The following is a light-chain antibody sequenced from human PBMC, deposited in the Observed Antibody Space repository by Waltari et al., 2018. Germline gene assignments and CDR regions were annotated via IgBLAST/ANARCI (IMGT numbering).Light chain of an antibody. J-gene: IGLJ2*01. CDR3: GTWDSSLSVGV. CDR2: EGN. V-gene: IGLV1-51*01. CDR1: SPTIGNNY. Sequence: QSVLTQPPSVSAAPGTKVTISCLGSSPTIGNNYVSWYQQFPGTAPKRPIYEGNKRPSGIPDRFSASKSGTSATLGIHGVQTGDEADYYCGTWDSSLSVGVFGGGTKVTVV.